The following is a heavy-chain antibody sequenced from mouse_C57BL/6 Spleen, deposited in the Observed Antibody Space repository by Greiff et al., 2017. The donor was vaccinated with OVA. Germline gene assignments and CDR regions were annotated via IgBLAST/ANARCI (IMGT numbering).Heavy chain of an antibody. Sequence: VKLQQSGAELVKPGASVKLSCKASGYTFTEYTIHWVKQRSGQGLEWIGWFYPGSGSIKYNEKFKDKATLTADKSSSTVYMELSRLTSEDSAVYFCARHEKGITTVVEGTWFAYWGQGTLVTVSA. J-gene: IGHJ3*01. D-gene: IGHD1-1*01. CDR3: ARHEKGITTVVEGTWFAY. CDR2: FYPGSGSI. V-gene: IGHV1-62-2*01. CDR1: GYTFTEYT.